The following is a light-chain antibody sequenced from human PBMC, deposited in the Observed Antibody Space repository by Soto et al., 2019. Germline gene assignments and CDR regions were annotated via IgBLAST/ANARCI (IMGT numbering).Light chain of an antibody. CDR3: QQRYNWPLT. CDR2: DAS. V-gene: IGKV3-11*01. J-gene: IGKJ4*01. Sequence: EIVMTQSPATLSLSPEERATLSCRASQSLSSYLAWYQQKPGQAPRLLIYDASNRAAGIPARFRGSGSGADFTLTISSLEPEDFAIYYCQQRYNWPLTFGGGTKVEIK. CDR1: QSLSSY.